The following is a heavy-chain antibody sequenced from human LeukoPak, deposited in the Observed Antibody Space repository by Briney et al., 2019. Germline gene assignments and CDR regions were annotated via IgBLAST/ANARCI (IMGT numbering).Heavy chain of an antibody. J-gene: IGHJ4*02. Sequence: ASVKVSCKASGYTFTSYGISWVRQAPGQGLEWMGWISAYNGNINYAQKLQGRVTMTTDTSTSTAYMELRSLRSDDTAVYYCASARAGYFDWLLNYWGQGTLVTVSS. CDR3: ASARAGYFDWLLNY. CDR2: ISAYNGNI. D-gene: IGHD3-9*01. CDR1: GYTFTSYG. V-gene: IGHV1-18*01.